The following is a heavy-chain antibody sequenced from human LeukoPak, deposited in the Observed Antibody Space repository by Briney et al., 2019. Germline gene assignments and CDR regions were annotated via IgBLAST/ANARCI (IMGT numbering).Heavy chain of an antibody. J-gene: IGHJ6*03. CDR3: ARNEYYDFWSGPNYYSMDV. D-gene: IGHD3-3*01. Sequence: GGSLRLSCAASGFTFSDYYMSWIRQAPGKGLEWVSYISSSGSTIYYADSVKGRFTLSRDNAKNSLYLQINSLRAEDTAVKYGARNEYYDFWSGPNYYSMDVWGKGTTVTVSS. CDR2: ISSSGSTI. V-gene: IGHV3-11*04. CDR1: GFTFSDYY.